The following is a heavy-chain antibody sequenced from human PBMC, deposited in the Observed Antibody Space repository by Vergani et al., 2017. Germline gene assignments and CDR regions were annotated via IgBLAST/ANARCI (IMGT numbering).Heavy chain of an antibody. V-gene: IGHV5-10-1*01. CDR1: GYTFTSYW. CDR2: IDPTDSYT. J-gene: IGHJ5*02. CDR3: AVATAAGTFPATTNWFDP. D-gene: IGHD6-13*01. Sequence: VQLVQSGAEVKKPGASVKVSCKASGYTFTSYWNSWVRQMPGKGLEWMGRIDPTDSYTNYSPSFQGHVTIPADKSISTAYLQWSSLKASDTAMYYCAVATAAGTFPATTNWFDPWGQGTLVTVSS.